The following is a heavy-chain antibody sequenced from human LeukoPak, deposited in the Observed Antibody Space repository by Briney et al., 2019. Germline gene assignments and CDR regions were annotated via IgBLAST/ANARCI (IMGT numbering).Heavy chain of an antibody. CDR1: GFTFSSYS. V-gene: IGHV3-21*01. Sequence: GSLRLSCAASGFTFSSYSVNWVRQAPGKGLEWVSSISSSSSYIYYAASVKGRFTISRDKAKNSLYLQMNSLRAEDTAVYYCARGIAARPNRYYFDYWGQGTLVTVSS. CDR2: ISSSSSYI. D-gene: IGHD6-6*01. CDR3: ARGIAARPNRYYFDY. J-gene: IGHJ4*02.